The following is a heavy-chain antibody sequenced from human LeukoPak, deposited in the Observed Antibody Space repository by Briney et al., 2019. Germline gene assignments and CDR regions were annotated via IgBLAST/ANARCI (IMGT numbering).Heavy chain of an antibody. CDR1: GFTMRSYS. J-gene: IGHJ4*02. CDR2: IKQDGSEK. D-gene: IGHD2-2*01. V-gene: IGHV3-7*02. Sequence: GGSLRLSCVASGFTMRSYSMSWVRQAPGKGLEWVANIKQDGSEKYYVDSVKGRFTISRDNAKNSLYLQMNSLRAEDTAVYYCARGYRTIDYWGQGTLVTVSS. CDR3: ARGYRTIDY.